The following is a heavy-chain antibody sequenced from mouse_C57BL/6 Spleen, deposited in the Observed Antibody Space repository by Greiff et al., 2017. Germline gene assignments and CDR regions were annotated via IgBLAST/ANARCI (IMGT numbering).Heavy chain of an antibody. V-gene: IGHV1-64*01. Sequence: VQLQQPGAELVKPGASVKLSCKASGYTFTSSWMHWVKQRPGQGLEWIGMIHPNSGSTNYNEKFKSKATLTVDKSSSTAYMQLSSLTSEDSAVYYCARETTVAPSWFAYWGQGTLVTVSA. J-gene: IGHJ3*01. CDR2: IHPNSGST. CDR3: ARETTVAPSWFAY. D-gene: IGHD1-1*01. CDR1: GYTFTSSW.